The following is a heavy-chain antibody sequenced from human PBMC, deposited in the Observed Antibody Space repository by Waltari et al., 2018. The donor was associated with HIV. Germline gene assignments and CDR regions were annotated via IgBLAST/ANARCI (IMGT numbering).Heavy chain of an antibody. D-gene: IGHD6-13*01. CDR3: ARGDGAAAPEVSSSPDY. V-gene: IGHV7-4-1*02. Sequence: QVQLVQSGSELKKPGASVKVSCKASGYTFTSYAMNWVRQATGQGLEWMGWINANTGNPTYAQGFTGRFVFSLDTSVSTAYLQISSLKAEDTAVYYCARGDGAAAPEVSSSPDYWGQGTLVTVSS. CDR1: GYTFTSYA. CDR2: INANTGNP. J-gene: IGHJ4*02.